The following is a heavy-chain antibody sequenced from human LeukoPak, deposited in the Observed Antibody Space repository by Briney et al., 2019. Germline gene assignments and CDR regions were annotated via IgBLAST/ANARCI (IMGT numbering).Heavy chain of an antibody. CDR2: IYTSGST. Sequence: PSETLSLTCTVSGGSISSYYWSWIRQPAGEGLEWIGRIYTSGSTNYNPSLKSRVTMSVDTSKNQFSLKLSSVTAADTAVYYCARVANYYDSSGYSTVFDYWGQGTLVTVSS. CDR1: GGSISSYY. J-gene: IGHJ4*02. D-gene: IGHD3-22*01. V-gene: IGHV4-4*07. CDR3: ARVANYYDSSGYSTVFDY.